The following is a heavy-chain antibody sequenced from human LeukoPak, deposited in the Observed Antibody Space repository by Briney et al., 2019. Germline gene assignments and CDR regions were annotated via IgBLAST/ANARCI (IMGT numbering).Heavy chain of an antibody. CDR3: AKDLSTGYYIAY. D-gene: IGHD3-9*01. V-gene: IGHV3-30*02. CDR2: IRYDGSNK. Sequence: GGSLRLSCAASGFTFSSYGMHWVRQAPGKGLEWVAIIRYDGSNKYYADSVKGRFTISRDNSKNTLYLQMNSLRGEDTAVYYCAKDLSTGYYIAYWGQGTLVTVSS. J-gene: IGHJ4*02. CDR1: GFTFSSYG.